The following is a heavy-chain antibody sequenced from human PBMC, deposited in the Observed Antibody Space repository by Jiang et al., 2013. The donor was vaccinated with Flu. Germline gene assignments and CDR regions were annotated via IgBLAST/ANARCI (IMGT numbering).Heavy chain of an antibody. CDR3: ARVSGRDGYNLGYFDY. D-gene: IGHD5-24*01. Sequence: KGLEWIGYIYYSGSTELQPSLKSRVTISVDTSKNQFSLKLSSVTAADTAVYYCARVSGRDGYNLGYFDYWGQGTLVTVSS. CDR2: IYYSGST. J-gene: IGHJ4*02. V-gene: IGHV4-59*01.